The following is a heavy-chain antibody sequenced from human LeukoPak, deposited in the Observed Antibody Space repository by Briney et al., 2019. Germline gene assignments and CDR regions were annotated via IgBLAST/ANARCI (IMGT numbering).Heavy chain of an antibody. CDR3: TREGVYSPDPTSYHRLPFDI. V-gene: IGHV1-69*10. Sequence: SVKVSCKASGYTFTSYAMHWVHQAPGQRLEWMGWIIPTLDVANFAQKFKGRVTITADKFTNTAHLELSSLRSEDTAVYFCTREGVYSPDPTSYHRLPFDIWGKGTVVIVSS. J-gene: IGHJ3*02. CDR2: IIPTLDVA. D-gene: IGHD3-16*02. CDR1: GYTFTSYA.